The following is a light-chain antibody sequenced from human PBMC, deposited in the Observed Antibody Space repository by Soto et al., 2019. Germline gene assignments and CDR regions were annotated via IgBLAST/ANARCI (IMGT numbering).Light chain of an antibody. V-gene: IGKV1-5*01. CDR3: QQYNSYWT. CDR1: QSISSW. Sequence: DIPMTQSPSTLSASVGDRVTITCRASQSISSWLAWYQQKPGKALKLLIYDASSLESGVPSRFSGSGSGTEFTLTISSLQPDDFATYYCQQYNSYWTFGQGTKVEIK. J-gene: IGKJ1*01. CDR2: DAS.